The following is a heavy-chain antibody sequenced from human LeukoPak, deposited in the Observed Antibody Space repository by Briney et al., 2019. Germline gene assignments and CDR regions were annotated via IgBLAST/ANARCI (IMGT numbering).Heavy chain of an antibody. CDR1: GGSISSYY. Sequence: SETLSLTCTVSGGSISSYYWSWIRQPAGKGLEWIGRIYTSGSTHYNPSLKSRVTVSVDTSKNQFSLKLNSVTAADTAVYYCARETVTVDWFDPWGQGTLVTVSS. D-gene: IGHD1-14*01. J-gene: IGHJ5*02. CDR2: IYTSGST. V-gene: IGHV4-4*07. CDR3: ARETVTVDWFDP.